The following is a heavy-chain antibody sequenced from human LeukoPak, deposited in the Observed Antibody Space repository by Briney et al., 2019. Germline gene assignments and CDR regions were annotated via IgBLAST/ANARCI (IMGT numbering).Heavy chain of an antibody. J-gene: IGHJ4*02. CDR3: AREYYGGNSYLFDY. V-gene: IGHV1-2*02. Sequence: ASVKVSCKASGYTFTGYYMHWVRQAPGQGLEWMGWINPNSGGTNYAQKVQGRVTMTRDTSISTAYMELSRLRSDDTAVYYCAREYYGGNSYLFDYWGQGTLVTVSS. CDR2: INPNSGGT. D-gene: IGHD4-23*01. CDR1: GYTFTGYY.